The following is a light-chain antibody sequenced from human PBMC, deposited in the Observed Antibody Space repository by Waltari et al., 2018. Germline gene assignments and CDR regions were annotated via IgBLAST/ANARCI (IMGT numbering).Light chain of an antibody. J-gene: IGLJ2*01. CDR1: SSTIGRNT. CDR3: ATWDDSLNGVV. Sequence: QSVLTQPPSASGTPGQRVTTTCSASSSTIGRNTVNWYQQLPGTAPKLLFYNNNQRPSGIPDRFSASKSGTSASLAISGLQSEDEADYYCATWDDSLNGVVFGGGTKLTVL. V-gene: IGLV1-44*01. CDR2: NNN.